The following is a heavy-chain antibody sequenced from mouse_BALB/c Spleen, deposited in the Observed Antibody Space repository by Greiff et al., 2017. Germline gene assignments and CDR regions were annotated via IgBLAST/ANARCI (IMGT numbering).Heavy chain of an antibody. J-gene: IGHJ4*01. CDR3: ARDRGYRYGDYYAMDY. Sequence: VKLVESGPGLVAPSQSLSITCTVSGFSLTGYGVNWVRQPPGKGLEWLGMIWGDGSTDYNSALKSRLSISKDNSKSQVFLKMNSLQTDDTARYYCARDRGYRYGDYYAMDYWGQGTSVTVSS. CDR1: GFSLTGYG. CDR2: IWGDGST. V-gene: IGHV2-6-7*01. D-gene: IGHD2-14*01.